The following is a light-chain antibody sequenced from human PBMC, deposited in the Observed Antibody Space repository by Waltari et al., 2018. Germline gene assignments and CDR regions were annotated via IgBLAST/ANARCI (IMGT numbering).Light chain of an antibody. CDR3: QTWGTGIT. CDR2: VNNDGSH. Sequence: QVVLTQSPSASASLGASVKLTCTLSSGHSSYSIAWHQQHPEKGPRYLMKVNNDGSHPQGDGIPDRLSGSNSGAERYLTISSLQSEDEADYYCQTWGTGITFGGGTKLTVL. CDR1: SGHSSYS. J-gene: IGLJ2*01. V-gene: IGLV4-69*01.